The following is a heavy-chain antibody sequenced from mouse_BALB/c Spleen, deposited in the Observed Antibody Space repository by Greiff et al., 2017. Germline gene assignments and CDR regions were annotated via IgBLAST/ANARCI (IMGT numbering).Heavy chain of an antibody. V-gene: IGHV1-18*01. CDR2: INPNNGGT. J-gene: IGHJ4*01. CDR3: ARGYAMDY. Sequence: EVQLQQSGPELVKPGASVKIPCTASGYTFTDYNMDWVKQSPGKSLEWIGDINPNNGGTIYTQKFKGKATLTEDKSSSTAYMELRRLTSEDTAFYYCARGYAMDYWGQGTSVTVSS. CDR1: GYTFTDYN.